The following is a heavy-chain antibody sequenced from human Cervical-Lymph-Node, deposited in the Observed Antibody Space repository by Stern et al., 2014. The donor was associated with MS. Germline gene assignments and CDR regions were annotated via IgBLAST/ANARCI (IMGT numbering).Heavy chain of an antibody. CDR1: GFTFSRSA. J-gene: IGHJ4*02. Sequence: QLVESGPEVKKPGNSVKVSCKASGFTFSRSAVQWVRQTRGQRLEWIGWIVVGSGNTNYAQKFQGRVNITRDMSTDTAYMELSSLRSDDTAVYYCAAITVWGQGALVTVSS. CDR3: AAITV. CDR2: IVVGSGNT. V-gene: IGHV1-58*01.